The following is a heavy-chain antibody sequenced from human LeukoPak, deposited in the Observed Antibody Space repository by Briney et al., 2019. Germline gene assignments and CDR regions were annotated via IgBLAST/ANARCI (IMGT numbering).Heavy chain of an antibody. CDR1: GFTFRTYW. V-gene: IGHV3-7*01. D-gene: IGHD2-2*01. J-gene: IGHJ4*02. CDR3: ARDGYCSSTSCYGTGTYYFDY. Sequence: PGGSLRLSCAASGFTFRTYWMAWVRQAPGKGLEWVANIKHDGSETYYVDSVKGRFTISRDVAGDSLYLQMNSLRAEDTAVYYCARDGYCSSTSCYGTGTYYFDYWGQGTLVTVSS. CDR2: IKHDGSET.